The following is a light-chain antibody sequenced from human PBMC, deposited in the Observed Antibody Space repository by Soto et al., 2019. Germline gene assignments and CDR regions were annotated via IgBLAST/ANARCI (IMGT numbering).Light chain of an antibody. CDR3: QQYNNWPPMA. V-gene: IGKV3-15*01. CDR2: GAS. J-gene: IGKJ1*01. Sequence: EIVMTQSPATLSVSPGERATLSCRARQSVSSNLAWYQQKPGQAPRLLIYGASTRATGIPARFSGSGSGTEFTLTISSLQSEDFAFYYCQQYNNWPPMAFGQRTKVEIK. CDR1: QSVSSN.